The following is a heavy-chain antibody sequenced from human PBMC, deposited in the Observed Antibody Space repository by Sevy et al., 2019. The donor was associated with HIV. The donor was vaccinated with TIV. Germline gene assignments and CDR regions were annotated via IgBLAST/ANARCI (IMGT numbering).Heavy chain of an antibody. CDR2: IWIDGSNT. J-gene: IGHJ4*02. D-gene: IGHD4-17*01. CDR1: GFTLSTYV. CDR3: ARDLEFYDYGDYGPAFMPDY. Sequence: GGSLRLSCAASGFTLSTYVMHWVRQAPGKGLEWVAVIWIDGSNTYYAYSVKGRFTISRDIAKNTLHLQMNSLRAEDTAVYYCARDLEFYDYGDYGPAFMPDYWGQGSLVTVSS. V-gene: IGHV3-33*01.